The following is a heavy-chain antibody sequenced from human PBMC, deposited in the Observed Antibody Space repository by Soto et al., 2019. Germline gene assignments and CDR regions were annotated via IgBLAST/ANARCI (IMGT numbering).Heavy chain of an antibody. J-gene: IGHJ4*02. D-gene: IGHD3-22*01. V-gene: IGHV3-11*01. Sequence: QVQLVESGGGLVKPGGSLRLSCAASGFTFSDYYMSWIRQAPGKGLEWVSYIGSSDNIIYYADSVKGRFTISRDNAKNSLYLQMNSLRDEYTAVYYCARDLGYYESRGYFDYWGQGTLVTVSS. CDR3: ARDLGYYESRGYFDY. CDR2: IGSSDNII. CDR1: GFTFSDYY.